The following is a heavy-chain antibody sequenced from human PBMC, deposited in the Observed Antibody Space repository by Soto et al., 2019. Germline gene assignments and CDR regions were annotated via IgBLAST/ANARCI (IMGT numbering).Heavy chain of an antibody. Sequence: SLRLSCAASGFTFSSYGMHWVRQAPGKGLEWVAVIWYDGSNKYYADSVKGRFTISRDNSKNTLYLQMNSLRAEDTAVYYCARGGYYYDRYYFDYWGQGTLVTVSS. CDR2: IWYDGSNK. CDR1: GFTFSSYG. V-gene: IGHV3-33*01. CDR3: ARGGYYYDRYYFDY. J-gene: IGHJ4*02. D-gene: IGHD3-22*01.